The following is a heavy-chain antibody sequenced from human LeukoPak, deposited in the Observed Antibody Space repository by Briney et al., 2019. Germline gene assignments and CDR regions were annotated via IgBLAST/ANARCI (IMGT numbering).Heavy chain of an antibody. CDR3: AKDPLYNWNSHYFDY. V-gene: IGHV3-23*01. J-gene: IGHJ4*02. CDR1: GFTFSSYA. D-gene: IGHD1-7*01. Sequence: GGSLRLSCAASGFTFSSYAMSWVRQAPGKGLEWVSAISGSGGSTYYADSVKGRFTISRDNSKNTLYLQMNSLRAEDTAVYYCAKDPLYNWNSHYFDYWGQGTLVTVSS. CDR2: ISGSGGST.